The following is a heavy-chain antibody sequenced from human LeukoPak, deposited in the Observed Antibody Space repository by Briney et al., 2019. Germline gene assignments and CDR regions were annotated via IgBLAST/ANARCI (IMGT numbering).Heavy chain of an antibody. V-gene: IGHV3-21*01. Sequence: GGSLRLSCAASGFTFSSYSMNWVRQAPGKGLEWVSSISSSSSYIYYADSVKGRFTISRDNAKNSPYLQMNSLRAEDTAVYYCGITVKEYSSSEGGYWGQGTLVTVSS. CDR3: GITVKEYSSSEGGY. J-gene: IGHJ4*02. CDR1: GFTFSSYS. CDR2: ISSSSSYI. D-gene: IGHD6-6*01.